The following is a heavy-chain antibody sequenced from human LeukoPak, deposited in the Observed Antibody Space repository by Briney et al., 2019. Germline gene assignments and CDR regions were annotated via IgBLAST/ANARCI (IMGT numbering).Heavy chain of an antibody. CDR1: GYSISNGYY. J-gene: IGHJ6*03. CDR2: LYHSDSA. V-gene: IGHV4-38-2*02. CDR3: ARQHDSYYYYYIDV. Sequence: SETLFLTCTVSGYSISNGYYWVWIRQPPGRGLEWIGSLYHSDSAYYNTSLRSRVSISVDTSKNQFSLTLSFVTAADTAVYYCARQHDSYYYYYIDVWGSGTTVTVSS.